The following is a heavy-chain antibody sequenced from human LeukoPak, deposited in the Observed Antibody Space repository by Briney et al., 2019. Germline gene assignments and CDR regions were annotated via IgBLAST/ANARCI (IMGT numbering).Heavy chain of an antibody. CDR2: ISSSGYTI. V-gene: IGHV3-11*01. CDR3: ATNYGDYVGSAFDI. CDR1: GFTFSDYY. J-gene: IGHJ3*02. Sequence: GGSLRLSCAASGFTFSDYYMSWIRLAPGKGLEWVSFISSSGYTIYYTDSVKGRFTISRDNAKNSLYLQMNSLRAEDTAVYYCATNYGDYVGSAFDIWGQGKMVTVSS. D-gene: IGHD4-17*01.